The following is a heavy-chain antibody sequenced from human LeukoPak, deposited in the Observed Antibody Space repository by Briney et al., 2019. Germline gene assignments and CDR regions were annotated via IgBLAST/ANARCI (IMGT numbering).Heavy chain of an antibody. V-gene: IGHV3-23*01. J-gene: IGHJ4*02. CDR3: AKGGGGYNTEDFFDS. D-gene: IGHD5-24*01. CDR1: GFAFSSFG. CDR2: ISGSGSSI. Sequence: GGALRLSCAASGFAFSSFGMNWVRQAPGKGLEWVSVISGSGSSIDYADSVKGRFSISRDNSKNTLYLQIKSLRAEDTVVYYCAKGGGGYNTEDFFDSWGQGTLVTVSS.